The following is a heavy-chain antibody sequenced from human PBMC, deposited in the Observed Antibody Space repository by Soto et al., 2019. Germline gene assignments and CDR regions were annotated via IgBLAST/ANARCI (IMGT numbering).Heavy chain of an antibody. D-gene: IGHD3-3*01. CDR3: ARDAPPPELRFLEWHNYDYNGMDV. Sequence: QVQVVQSGDEVKETGASVRVSCKTSGYSFTAYGISWVRQAPGQGLEWMGWISCYNGKTKYAQKVQGRVTRTTDTSTSTAYMEVRSLRSDDMAIYYCARDAPPPELRFLEWHNYDYNGMDVWGQGTTVTVSS. CDR2: ISCYNGKT. CDR1: GYSFTAYG. V-gene: IGHV1-18*03. J-gene: IGHJ6*02.